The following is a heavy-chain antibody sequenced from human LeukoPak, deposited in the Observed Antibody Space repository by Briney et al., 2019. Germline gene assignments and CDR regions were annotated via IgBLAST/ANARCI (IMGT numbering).Heavy chain of an antibody. Sequence: GGSLRLSCAASGFTFSSHWMSWVRQAPGKGLEWVANIKQDGSLRYYVDSVKGRFAISRDNAKNSLYLQMSSLRAEDTAVYYCAREVTMIGSNRAQHWYFDLWGRGTLVTVSS. CDR1: GFTFSSHW. D-gene: IGHD3-22*01. CDR2: IKQDGSLR. J-gene: IGHJ2*01. V-gene: IGHV3-7*01. CDR3: AREVTMIGSNRAQHWYFDL.